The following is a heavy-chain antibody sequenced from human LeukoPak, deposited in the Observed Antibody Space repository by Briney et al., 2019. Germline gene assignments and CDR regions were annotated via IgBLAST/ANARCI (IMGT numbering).Heavy chain of an antibody. CDR2: INHSGST. V-gene: IGHV4-34*01. CDR3: ARGSCTGGVCRYYYYYYYMDV. D-gene: IGHD2-8*02. Sequence: SETLSLTCAVYGGSFSGYYWSWIRQPPGKGLEWIGEINHSGSTNYTPSLKSRVTISVDTSKNQFSLNLSSVTAADTAVYYCARGSCTGGVCRYYYYYYYMDVWGKGTTVTVSS. J-gene: IGHJ6*03. CDR1: GGSFSGYY.